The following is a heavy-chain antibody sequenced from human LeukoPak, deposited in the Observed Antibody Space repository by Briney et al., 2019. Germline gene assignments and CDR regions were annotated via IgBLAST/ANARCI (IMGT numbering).Heavy chain of an antibody. V-gene: IGHV1-46*01. Sequence: ASVKVSCKGSGYIFPDYYIYWVRQAPGQGLEWMGIINPSGGSTSYAQKFQGRVTMTRDTSTSTVYMELSSLRSEDTAVYYCARARYGMDVWGQGTTVTVSS. CDR2: INPSGGST. CDR1: GYIFPDYY. CDR3: ARARYGMDV. J-gene: IGHJ6*02.